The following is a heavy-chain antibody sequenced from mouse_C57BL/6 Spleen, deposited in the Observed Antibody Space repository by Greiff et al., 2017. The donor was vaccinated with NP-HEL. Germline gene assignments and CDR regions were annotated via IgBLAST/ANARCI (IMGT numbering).Heavy chain of an antibody. J-gene: IGHJ4*01. V-gene: IGHV1-18*01. D-gene: IGHD1-1*01. CDR1: GYTFTDYN. CDR3: ARGTPTTVVATDYAMDY. CDR2: INPNNGGT. Sequence: VQLKQSGPELVKPGASVKIPCKASGYTFTDYNMDWVKQSHGKSLEWIGDINPNNGGTIYNQKFKGKATLTVDKSSSTAYMELRSLTSEDTAVYYCARGTPTTVVATDYAMDYWGQGTSVTVSS.